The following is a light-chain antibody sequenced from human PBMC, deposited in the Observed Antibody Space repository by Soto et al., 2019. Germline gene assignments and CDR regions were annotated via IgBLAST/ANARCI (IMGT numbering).Light chain of an antibody. J-gene: IGLJ1*01. CDR3: SSYTSSSTLLYV. CDR1: SSDVGGCNH. V-gene: IGLV2-14*01. CDR2: ELS. Sequence: QSALTQPASVSGSPGQSITISCTGTSSDVGGCNHVSWYQQYPGKAPKVIIYELSNRPSGISNRFSGSKSGNTASLTISGLQAEDEADYYCSSYTSSSTLLYVFGTGTKVTVL.